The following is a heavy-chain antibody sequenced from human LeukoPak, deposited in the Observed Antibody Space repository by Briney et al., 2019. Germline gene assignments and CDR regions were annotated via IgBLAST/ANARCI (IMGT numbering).Heavy chain of an antibody. CDR3: AKPLYSSGPPMGYYYYGLDV. J-gene: IGHJ6*02. Sequence: QTGGSLRLSCAASGFTFSTYTMYWVRQASGEGLEWISGITDSGGDTYHADSVKGRFAISRDNSKNTLYLQMNSLRAEDTAVYYCAKPLYSSGPPMGYYYYGLDVWGQGTTVTVSS. CDR2: ITDSGGDT. V-gene: IGHV3-23*01. CDR1: GFTFSTYT. D-gene: IGHD6-19*01.